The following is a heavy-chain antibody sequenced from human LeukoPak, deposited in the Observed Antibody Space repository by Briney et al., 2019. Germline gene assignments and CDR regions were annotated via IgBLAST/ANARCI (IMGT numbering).Heavy chain of an antibody. D-gene: IGHD4-17*01. CDR1: GFTFSSHA. J-gene: IGHJ4*02. CDR2: ISSNGDST. CDR3: ARGLRGVTTCFDC. V-gene: IGHV3-64*01. Sequence: GGSLRLSCEASGFTFSSHAMYWVRQAPGKGLEYVSAISSNGDSTYYANSVKGRFTTSRDNSKNTLELQMGSLRAEDMAVYYCARGLRGVTTCFDCWGQGTLVTVSS.